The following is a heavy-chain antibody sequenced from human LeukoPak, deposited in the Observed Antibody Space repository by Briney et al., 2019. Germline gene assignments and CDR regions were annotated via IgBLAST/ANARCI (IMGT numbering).Heavy chain of an antibody. J-gene: IGHJ4*02. V-gene: IGHV1-2*02. CDR2: INPHSGDT. CDR3: ARGTMNLDY. D-gene: IGHD3-22*01. Sequence: ASVKVSCKTSGYSFTGYYMHWVRQAPGQGLEWMGWINPHSGDTVYAQNFQGRLTMTRDTSITTAYMALTRLRPDDTAVYYWARGTMNLDYWGQGSLVTVSS. CDR1: GYSFTGYY.